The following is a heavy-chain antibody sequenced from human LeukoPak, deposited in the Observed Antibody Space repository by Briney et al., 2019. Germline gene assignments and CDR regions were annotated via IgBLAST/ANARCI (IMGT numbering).Heavy chain of an antibody. Sequence: PGRSLRLSCAASGFTFDDYAMHWVRQAPGKGPEWVSGISWNSGSIGYADSVKGRFTISRDNAKNSLYLQMNSLRAEDTALYYCAKDTRITIFGEFDPWGQGTLVTVSS. V-gene: IGHV3-9*01. CDR1: GFTFDDYA. J-gene: IGHJ5*02. CDR2: ISWNSGSI. CDR3: AKDTRITIFGEFDP. D-gene: IGHD3-3*01.